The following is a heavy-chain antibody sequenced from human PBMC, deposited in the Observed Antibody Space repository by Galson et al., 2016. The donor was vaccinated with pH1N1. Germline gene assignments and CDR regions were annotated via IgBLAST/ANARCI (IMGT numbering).Heavy chain of an antibody. D-gene: IGHD3-3*01. CDR1: GFTFDNFW. J-gene: IGHJ4*02. CDR2: IRQDGGEK. CDR3: TSDGGTYFDALGLDH. Sequence: SLRLSCAASGFTFDNFWMQWVRQAPGKGLEWVANIRQDGGEKYYVDSVKGRFTISRDNAKSSLFLQMNSLKTEDTAVYCCTSDGGTYFDALGLDHWGQGTLVTVSS. V-gene: IGHV3-7*03.